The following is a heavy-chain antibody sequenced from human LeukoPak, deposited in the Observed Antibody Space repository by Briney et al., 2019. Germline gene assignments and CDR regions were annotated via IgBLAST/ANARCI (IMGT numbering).Heavy chain of an antibody. CDR1: GGSFSGYY. D-gene: IGHD4-23*01. J-gene: IGHJ6*02. V-gene: IGHV4-34*01. Sequence: SETLSLTCAVYGGSFSGYYWSWIRQPPGKGLEWIGEINHSGSTNYNPSLKSRVTISVDTSKNQFSLKLSSVTAADTAVYYCARQAPISAFSDYGGTNYYYYYGMDVWGQGTTVTVSS. CDR2: INHSGST. CDR3: ARQAPISAFSDYGGTNYYYYYGMDV.